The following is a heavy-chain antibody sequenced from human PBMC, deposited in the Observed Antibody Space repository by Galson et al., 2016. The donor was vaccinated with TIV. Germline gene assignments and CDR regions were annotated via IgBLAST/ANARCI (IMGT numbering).Heavy chain of an antibody. CDR2: FIPLFGTA. V-gene: IGHV1-69*13. D-gene: IGHD5-18*01. Sequence: SVKVSCKASGYIFINYYIHWVRQAPGQGLEWVGGFIPLFGTANYAQKFQGRVTITADESTSTLYMEVSSLRSEDTAVYYCAKDRNTAMDTYHYYYGMDVWGQGTTVIASS. CDR3: AKDRNTAMDTYHYYYGMDV. CDR1: GYIFINYY. J-gene: IGHJ6*02.